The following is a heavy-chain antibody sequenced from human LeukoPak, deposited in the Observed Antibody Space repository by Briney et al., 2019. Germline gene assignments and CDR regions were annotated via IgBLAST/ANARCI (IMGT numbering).Heavy chain of an antibody. V-gene: IGHV4-61*08. CDR1: GGSISSGDYF. Sequence: SQTLSLTCNVSGGSISSGDYFWSWIRQPPGKGLEWIGYIYYSGSTDYNPSLKSRVTISVDTSKNQFSLKLSSVTAADTAVYYCARGGFIVGTTTSDAFDIWGQGTMVTVSS. D-gene: IGHD1-26*01. CDR2: IYYSGST. J-gene: IGHJ3*02. CDR3: ARGGFIVGTTTSDAFDI.